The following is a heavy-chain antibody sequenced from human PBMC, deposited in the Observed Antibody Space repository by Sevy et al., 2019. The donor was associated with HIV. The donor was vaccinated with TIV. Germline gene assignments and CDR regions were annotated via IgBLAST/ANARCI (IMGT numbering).Heavy chain of an antibody. J-gene: IGHJ6*02. CDR3: ARALLYGGYYYYGMDV. CDR1: GGSISSYY. V-gene: IGHV4-4*07. D-gene: IGHD2-2*02. CDR2: IYTSGST. Sequence: SETLSLTCTVSGGSISSYYWSWFRQPAGKGLEWIGRIYTSGSTNYNPSLKSRVTMSVDTSKNQFSLKLSSVTAADTAVYYCARALLYGGYYYYGMDVWGQGTTVTVSS.